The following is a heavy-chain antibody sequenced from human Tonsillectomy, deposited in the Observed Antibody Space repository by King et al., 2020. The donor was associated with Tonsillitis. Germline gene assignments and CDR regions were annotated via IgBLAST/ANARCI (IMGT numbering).Heavy chain of an antibody. J-gene: IGHJ4*02. D-gene: IGHD2-2*01. Sequence: VQLVESGAEVKKPGASVKVSCTVSGYTLIELSMHWVRQAPGNGLEWMGGFDAEDGETIYARKFQGRVIMTEDTSTDTAYMELSSLTSEDTAVYYCTTSLEDTVVVPATIPFDYWGQGTLVTVSS. V-gene: IGHV1-24*01. CDR2: FDAEDGET. CDR3: TTSLEDTVVVPATIPFDY. CDR1: GYTLIELS.